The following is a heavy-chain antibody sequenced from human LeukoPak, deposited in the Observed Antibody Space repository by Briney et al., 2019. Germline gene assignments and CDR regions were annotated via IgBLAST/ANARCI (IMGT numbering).Heavy chain of an antibody. D-gene: IGHD3-22*01. J-gene: IGHJ6*03. CDR3: ARDAYSSGSAKPYYYYYYMDV. CDR1: GGSISSYY. CDR2: IYYSGST. Sequence: SETLSLTCTVSGGSISSYYWSWIRQPPGKGLEWIGYIYYSGSTNYNPSLKSRVTISVDTSKNQFSLKLSSVTAADTAVYYCARDAYSSGSAKPYYYYYYMDVWGKGTTVTISS. V-gene: IGHV4-59*01.